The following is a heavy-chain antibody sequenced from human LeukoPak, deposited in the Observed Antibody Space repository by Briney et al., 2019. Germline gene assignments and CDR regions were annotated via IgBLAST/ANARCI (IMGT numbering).Heavy chain of an antibody. Sequence: SVKVSCKASGGTFSSYAISWVRQAPGQGLEWMGGIIPIFGTANYAQKFRGRVTITADKSTRTAYMELSSLRSEDTAVYYCASEPYDSSSSQPGDSSGWYGVDYWGQGTLVTVSS. J-gene: IGHJ4*02. CDR1: GGTFSSYA. CDR3: ASEPYDSSSSQPGDSSGWYGVDY. D-gene: IGHD6-19*01. V-gene: IGHV1-69*06. CDR2: IIPIFGTA.